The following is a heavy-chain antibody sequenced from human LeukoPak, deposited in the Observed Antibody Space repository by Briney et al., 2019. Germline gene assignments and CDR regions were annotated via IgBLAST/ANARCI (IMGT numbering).Heavy chain of an antibody. CDR3: ARAHKGPLGD. CDR1: GGSFSGYY. CDR2: INHSGST. Sequence: SETLSLTCAVYGGSFSGYYWSWIRQPPGKGLEWIGEINHSGSTNYNPSLKSRVTISVDTSKNQFSLKLSSVTAADTAVYYCARAHKGPLGDWGQGTLVTVSS. J-gene: IGHJ4*02. V-gene: IGHV4-34*01.